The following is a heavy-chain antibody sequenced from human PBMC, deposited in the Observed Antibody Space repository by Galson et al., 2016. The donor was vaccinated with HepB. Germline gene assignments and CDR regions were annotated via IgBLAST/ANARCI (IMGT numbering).Heavy chain of an antibody. CDR2: ISSDGRRT. J-gene: IGHJ4*02. V-gene: IGHV3-74*03. CDR1: GFTLSSFW. CDR3: VRGVPGVGRYFDN. D-gene: IGHD3-10*01. Sequence: SLRLSCAASGFTLSSFWMHWVRQAPGRGLVWVSRISSDGRRTTYADSVKGRFTISRDNVKNTLYLEMSSLRVEDTAVYFCVRGVPGVGRYFDNWGQGTLVTVSS.